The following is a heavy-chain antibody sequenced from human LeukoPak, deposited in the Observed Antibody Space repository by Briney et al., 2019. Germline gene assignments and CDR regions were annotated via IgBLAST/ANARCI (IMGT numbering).Heavy chain of an antibody. CDR1: GFTFSSYA. CDR3: ARDSLPDPGLTGYYGSSGFDY. J-gene: IGHJ4*02. Sequence: GGSLRLSCAASGFTFSSYAMHWVRQAPGKGLEWVAVISYDGSNKYYADSMKGRFTISRDNSKNTLYLQMNSLRAEDMAVYYCARDSLPDPGLTGYYGSSGFDYWGQGTLVTVSS. D-gene: IGHD3-9*01. CDR2: ISYDGSNK. V-gene: IGHV3-30*04.